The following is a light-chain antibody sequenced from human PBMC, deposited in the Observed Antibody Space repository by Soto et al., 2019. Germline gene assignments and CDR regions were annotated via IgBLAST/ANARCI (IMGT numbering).Light chain of an antibody. Sequence: QSALTQPASVSGSPGQSITISCTGTSSDVGSYNLVSWYQQHPGKAPKLMIYERSKRPSGVSNRFSGSKSGNTASLTISGLQGEDEADYYCCSYAGSSTVIFGGGTKLTVL. V-gene: IGLV2-23*01. CDR3: CSYAGSSTVI. CDR2: ERS. CDR1: SSDVGSYNL. J-gene: IGLJ2*01.